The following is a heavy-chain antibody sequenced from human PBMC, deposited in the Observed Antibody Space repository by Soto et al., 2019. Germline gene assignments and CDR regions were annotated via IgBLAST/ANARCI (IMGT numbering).Heavy chain of an antibody. Sequence: QVQLAQSGDEVRKPGSSVKVSCGASGGSFSDFAFSWVRQAPGQGLEWMGGISPMFAASNYAQRFQDRVTITAGESTNTVYLALSSLTSDDTATYYGARGGIVAVPAALSSYHDYTNYRFDSWGQGTLVTVSS. CDR2: ISPMFAAS. D-gene: IGHD2-15*01. CDR3: ARGGIVAVPAALSSYHDYTNYRFDS. V-gene: IGHV1-69*01. J-gene: IGHJ4*02. CDR1: GGSFSDFA.